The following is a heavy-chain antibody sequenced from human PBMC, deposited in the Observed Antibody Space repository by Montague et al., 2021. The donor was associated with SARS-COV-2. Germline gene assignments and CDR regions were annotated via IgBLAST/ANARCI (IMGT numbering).Heavy chain of an antibody. V-gene: IGHV3-11*05. J-gene: IGHJ6*02. CDR2: ISDTSSYT. Sequence: SLRLSCAASGFTFSDYYMSWIRQAPGKGLEWIAYISDTSSYTYYADSVRGRFTVSRDNAKNLLYLQMTGLRAEDTAVYYCARGAHSGHQPNGMDVWGQGTTVTVSS. D-gene: IGHD5-12*01. CDR3: ARGAHSGHQPNGMDV. CDR1: GFTFSDYY.